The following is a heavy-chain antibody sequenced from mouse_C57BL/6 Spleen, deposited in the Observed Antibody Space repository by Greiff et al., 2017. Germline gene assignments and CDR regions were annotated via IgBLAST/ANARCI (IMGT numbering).Heavy chain of an antibody. V-gene: IGHV5-6*01. D-gene: IGHD1-1*01. CDR3: ARGGSYYYGSSTEGFFDY. CDR1: GFTFSSYG. CDR2: ISSGGSYT. Sequence: EVKLVESGGDLVKPGGSLKLSCAASGFTFSSYGMSWVRQTPDKRLEWVATISSGGSYTYYPDSVKGRFTISRDNAKNTLYLQMSSLKSEDTAMYYCARGGSYYYGSSTEGFFDYWGQGTTLTVSS. J-gene: IGHJ2*01.